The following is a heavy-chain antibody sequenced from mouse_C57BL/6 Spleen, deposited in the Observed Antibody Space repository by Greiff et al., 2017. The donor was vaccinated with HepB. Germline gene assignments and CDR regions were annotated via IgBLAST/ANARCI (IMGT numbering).Heavy chain of an antibody. Sequence: QVQLQQPGAELVKPGASVKLSCKASGYTFTSYWMHWVKQRPGQGLEWIGMIHPNSGSTNYNEKFKSKATLTVDKSSSTAYMQLSSLTSEDSAVYYCARRDYGSRSYWYFDVWGTGTTVTVSS. CDR1: GYTFTSYW. CDR2: IHPNSGST. D-gene: IGHD1-1*01. CDR3: ARRDYGSRSYWYFDV. J-gene: IGHJ1*03. V-gene: IGHV1-64*01.